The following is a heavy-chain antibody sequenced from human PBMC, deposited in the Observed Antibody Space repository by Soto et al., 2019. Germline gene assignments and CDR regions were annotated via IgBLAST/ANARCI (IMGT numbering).Heavy chain of an antibody. CDR3: ATSPMPLGYCSGGSCYRDAFDI. V-gene: IGHV1-24*01. J-gene: IGHJ3*02. Sequence: WASVKVSCKVSGYTLTELSMHWVRQAPGKGLEWMGGFDPEDGETIYAQKFQGRVTMTEDTSTDTAYMELSSLRSEDTAVYYCATSPMPLGYCSGGSCYRDAFDIWGQGTMVTVSS. CDR1: GYTLTELS. D-gene: IGHD2-15*01. CDR2: FDPEDGET.